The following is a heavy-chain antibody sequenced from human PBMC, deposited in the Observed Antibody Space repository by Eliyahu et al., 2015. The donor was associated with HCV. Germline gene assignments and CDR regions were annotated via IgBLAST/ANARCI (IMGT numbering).Heavy chain of an antibody. CDR3: ASGGGGIAVAGTGGWFDP. J-gene: IGHJ5*02. CDR1: GCXITTYC. CDR2: IHYSGST. D-gene: IGHD6-19*01. Sequence: QVQLQESGPGLVKPSETLSLTCPVSGCXITTYCWSWXRPPPGKGLEWIGYIHYSGSTNYNPALXSRVTISVDTSKNQFSLXLTSVTAADTAVYYCASGGGGIAVAGTGGWFDPWGQGTLVTVSS. V-gene: IGHV4-59*01.